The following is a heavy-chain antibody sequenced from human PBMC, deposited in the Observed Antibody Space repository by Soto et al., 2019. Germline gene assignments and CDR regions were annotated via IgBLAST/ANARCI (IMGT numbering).Heavy chain of an antibody. CDR3: AREYTAWPLAYGLDV. J-gene: IGHJ6*02. D-gene: IGHD2-2*02. Sequence: GGSLRLSCVGSGFTFSTYSINWVRQAPGKGLEWVSSISSRSDIYYADSLKFRFTISRDNAKNSVSLQMNSLRAEDTAVYYCAREYTAWPLAYGLDVWGQGTTVTVSS. V-gene: IGHV3-21*01. CDR2: ISSRSDI. CDR1: GFTFSTYS.